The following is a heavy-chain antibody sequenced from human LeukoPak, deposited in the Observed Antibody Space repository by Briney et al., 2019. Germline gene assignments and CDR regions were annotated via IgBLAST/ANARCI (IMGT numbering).Heavy chain of an antibody. CDR2: IYYSGST. CDR1: GGSISSGGYY. J-gene: IGHJ4*02. Sequence: SETLSLTCTVSGGSISSGGYYWSWIRQHPGKGLEWIGYIYYSGSTYYNPSLKSRVTISVDTSKNQFSLKLSSVTAADTAVYYCARVGYDFWSGYLGFDYWGQGTLVTVSS. D-gene: IGHD3-3*01. CDR3: ARVGYDFWSGYLGFDY. V-gene: IGHV4-31*03.